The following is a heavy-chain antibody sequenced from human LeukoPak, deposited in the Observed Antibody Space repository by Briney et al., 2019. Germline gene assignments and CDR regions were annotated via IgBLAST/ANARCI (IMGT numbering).Heavy chain of an antibody. CDR3: ARGRVYDILTGYPRGYFDL. D-gene: IGHD3-9*01. Sequence: ASVKVSFKASGYTFTSYAMHWVRQAPGQRLEWMGWINAGNGNTKYSQKFQGRVTITRDTSASTAYMELSSLRSEDTAVYYCARGRVYDILTGYPRGYFDLWGRGTLVTVSS. J-gene: IGHJ2*01. CDR1: GYTFTSYA. CDR2: INAGNGNT. V-gene: IGHV1-3*01.